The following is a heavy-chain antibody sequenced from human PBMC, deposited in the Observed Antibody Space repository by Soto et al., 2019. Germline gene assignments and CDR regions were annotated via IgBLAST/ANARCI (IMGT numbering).Heavy chain of an antibody. V-gene: IGHV1-18*01. Sequence: ASVKVSCKASGYTFTSYDISWVRQAPGQGLEWMGWISTYNGNTNYAQRFQGRVTMTTDTSTRTAYMELRSLRSDDTAVYYCATRSPAFDYWGQGTLVTVSS. CDR1: GYTFTSYD. CDR2: ISTYNGNT. CDR3: ATRSPAFDY. J-gene: IGHJ4*02.